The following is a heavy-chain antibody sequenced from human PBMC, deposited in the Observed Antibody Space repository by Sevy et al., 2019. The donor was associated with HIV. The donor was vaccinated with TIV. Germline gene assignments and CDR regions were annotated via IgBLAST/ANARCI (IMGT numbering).Heavy chain of an antibody. Sequence: GSLRLSCAASGFTFTNYWMSWVRQPPGKGLEWVANIKQDGGEKYYVDSVKGRFTISRDNAKNSLYLQINNLRAEDTAVYYCARDRYYDDTAAYFDFDYWGQGTLVTVSS. D-gene: IGHD3-22*01. CDR2: IKQDGGEK. CDR1: GFTFTNYW. CDR3: ARDRYYDDTAAYFDFDY. J-gene: IGHJ4*02. V-gene: IGHV3-7*01.